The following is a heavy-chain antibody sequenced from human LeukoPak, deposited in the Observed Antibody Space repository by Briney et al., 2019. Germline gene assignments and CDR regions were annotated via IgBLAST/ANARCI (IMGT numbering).Heavy chain of an antibody. Sequence: AETLSLTCTVSGVSISSYYWSWIRQPPGKGLEWVGYIYYSGSTNYNPSLKSRVTISVDTSKNQFSLKLSSVTAADTAVYYCAREDYGDYDDAFDIWGQGTMVTVSS. V-gene: IGHV4-59*01. CDR3: AREDYGDYDDAFDI. J-gene: IGHJ3*02. CDR2: IYYSGST. D-gene: IGHD4-17*01. CDR1: GVSISSYY.